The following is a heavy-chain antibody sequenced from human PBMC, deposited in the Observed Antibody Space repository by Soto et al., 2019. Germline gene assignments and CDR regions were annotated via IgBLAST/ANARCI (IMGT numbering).Heavy chain of an antibody. CDR3: AKEGLRDRAWYYGSGSPSYFDL. V-gene: IGHV3-9*01. D-gene: IGHD3-10*01. Sequence: GGSLRLSCAASGFTFDDYAMHWVRQAPGKGLEWVSGISWNSGSIGYADSVKGRFTISRDNAKNSLYLQMNSLRAEDTALYYCAKEGLRDRAWYYGSGSPSYFDLWGRGTLVTVSS. CDR1: GFTFDDYA. J-gene: IGHJ2*01. CDR2: ISWNSGSI.